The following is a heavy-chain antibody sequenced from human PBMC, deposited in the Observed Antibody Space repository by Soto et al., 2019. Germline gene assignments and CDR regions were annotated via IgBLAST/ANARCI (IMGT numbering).Heavy chain of an antibody. V-gene: IGHV3-21*01. Sequence: GGSLRLSCAASGFTFSSYSMNWVRQAPGKGLEWVSSISSSSSYIYYADSVKGRFTISRDNAKNSLYLQMNSLRAEDTAVYYCARDHFIVGATNFDYGMDVWGQGTTVTVSS. CDR3: ARDHFIVGATNFDYGMDV. J-gene: IGHJ6*02. CDR2: ISSSSSYI. CDR1: GFTFSSYS. D-gene: IGHD1-26*01.